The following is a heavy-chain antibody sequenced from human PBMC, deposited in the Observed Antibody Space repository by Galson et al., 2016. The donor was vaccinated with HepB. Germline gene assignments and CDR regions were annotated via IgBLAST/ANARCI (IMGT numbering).Heavy chain of an antibody. V-gene: IGHV4-59*04. D-gene: IGHD5-24*01. Sequence: LRLSCAASGLPFSNYWMNWIRQSPGKGLEWIGNIYYTGSTYYNPSLKTRVTISVDTSKNQVALTLTAVTAADTAVYFCARRNGFDSSYFGMDAWGKGKMVTVSS. CDR2: IYYTGST. CDR3: ARRNGFDSSYFGMDA. J-gene: IGHJ6*03. CDR1: GLPFSNYW.